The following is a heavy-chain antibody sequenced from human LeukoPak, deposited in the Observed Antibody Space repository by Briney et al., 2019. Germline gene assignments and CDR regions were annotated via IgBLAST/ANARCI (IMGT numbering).Heavy chain of an antibody. V-gene: IGHV4-39*01. Sequence: SETLSLTCTVSGGSISSSSYYCGWIRQPPGKGLEWIGSIYYSGSTYYNPSLKSRVTISVDMSKNQFSLKLSSVTAADTAVYYCARQVTVGSFFDYWGQGTLVTVSS. D-gene: IGHD2-21*02. J-gene: IGHJ4*02. CDR1: GGSISSSSYY. CDR2: IYYSGST. CDR3: ARQVTVGSFFDY.